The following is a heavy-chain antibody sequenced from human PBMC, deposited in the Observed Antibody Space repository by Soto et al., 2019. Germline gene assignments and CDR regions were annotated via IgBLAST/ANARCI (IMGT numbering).Heavy chain of an antibody. D-gene: IGHD6-13*01. CDR1: GFTFSSYA. Sequence: EVQLLESGGGLVQPGGSLRLSCAASGFTFSSYAMNWVRQAPGKGLEWVSVISGSGSNTYYADSVKGRFTISRDNSKNTLYLQMNSLRAEDTAVYYCARRNSGWYFDYWGQGTLVTVSS. J-gene: IGHJ4*02. CDR3: ARRNSGWYFDY. V-gene: IGHV3-23*01. CDR2: ISGSGSNT.